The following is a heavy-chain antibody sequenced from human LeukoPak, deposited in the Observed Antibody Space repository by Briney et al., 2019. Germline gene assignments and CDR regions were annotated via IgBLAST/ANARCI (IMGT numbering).Heavy chain of an antibody. J-gene: IGHJ3*02. CDR2: INPNSGGT. Sequence: ASVKVSCKASGYTFTGYYMHWVRQAPGQGLEWMGWINPNSGGTNYAQKFQGWVTMTRDTSISTAYMELSRLRSDDTAVYYCARQGWRQLNAFDIWGQGTMVTVSS. D-gene: IGHD6-13*01. V-gene: IGHV1-2*04. CDR1: GYTFTGYY. CDR3: ARQGWRQLNAFDI.